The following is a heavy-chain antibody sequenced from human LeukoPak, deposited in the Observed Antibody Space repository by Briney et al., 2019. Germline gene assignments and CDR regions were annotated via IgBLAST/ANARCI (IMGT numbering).Heavy chain of an antibody. Sequence: SETLSLTCAVYGGSFSGYYWSWIRQPPGKGLEWIGEINHSGSTNYNPSLKSRVTISVDTSKNQFSLKLSSVTAADTAVYYCARGREECFGVVIMIDPWGQGTLVTVSS. CDR3: ARGREECFGVVIMIDP. V-gene: IGHV4-34*01. J-gene: IGHJ5*02. CDR1: GGSFSGYY. CDR2: INHSGST. D-gene: IGHD3-3*01.